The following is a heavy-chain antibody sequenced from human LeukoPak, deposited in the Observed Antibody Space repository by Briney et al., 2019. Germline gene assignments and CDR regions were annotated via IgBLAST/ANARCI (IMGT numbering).Heavy chain of an antibody. CDR2: INPSSGGT. Sequence: ASVKVSCKASGYTFTGYYMHWVRQAPGQGLEWMGWINPSSGGTNYAQKVQGRVTMTRDTSISTAYMELSRLRSDDTAVYYCERDLAGDRNGYWGQGTLVTVSS. CDR3: ERDLAGDRNGY. CDR1: GYTFTGYY. J-gene: IGHJ4*02. D-gene: IGHD7-27*01. V-gene: IGHV1-2*02.